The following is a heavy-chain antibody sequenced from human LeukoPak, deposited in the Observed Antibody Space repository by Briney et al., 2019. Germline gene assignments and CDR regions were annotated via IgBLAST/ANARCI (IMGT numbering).Heavy chain of an antibody. D-gene: IGHD1-26*01. CDR1: GGSISSYY. Sequence: TASETLSLTCTVSGGSISSYYWSWIRQPAGKGLEWIGRIYTSGSTNYNPSLKSRVTMSVDTSKNQFSLKLSSVTAADTAVYYCAGEVRYSGSYFPRWGQGTLVTVSS. CDR3: AGEVRYSGSYFPR. CDR2: IYTSGST. V-gene: IGHV4-4*07. J-gene: IGHJ4*02.